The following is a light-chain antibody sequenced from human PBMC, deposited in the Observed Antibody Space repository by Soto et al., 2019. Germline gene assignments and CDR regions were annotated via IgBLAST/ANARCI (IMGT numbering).Light chain of an antibody. J-gene: IGKJ4*01. Sequence: EIVMTQSPATLSVSPGERATLSCRASQSVGDNLAWYQRQPGQPPSLLIYGASTRATGIPDRCSGGGSGTDVTLTISRQDHEDSAVYYWQQDVSIPLTFGGGTRVE. CDR3: QQDVSIPLT. CDR2: GAS. V-gene: IGKV3D-15*01. CDR1: QSVGDN.